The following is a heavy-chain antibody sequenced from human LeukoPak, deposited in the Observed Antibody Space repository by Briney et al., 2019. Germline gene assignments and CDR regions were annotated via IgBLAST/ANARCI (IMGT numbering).Heavy chain of an antibody. CDR1: GGSISTYY. D-gene: IGHD2-15*01. Sequence: SETLSLTCTVSGGSISTYYWSWIRQPPGKGPEWIGVIRFTGSTDYNPSLKSRATVSVDMSKNQLSLILNSLTAADTAVYYCAREWSAFDHWGQGILVTVSS. CDR3: AREWSAFDH. V-gene: IGHV4-59*01. CDR2: IRFTGST. J-gene: IGHJ4*02.